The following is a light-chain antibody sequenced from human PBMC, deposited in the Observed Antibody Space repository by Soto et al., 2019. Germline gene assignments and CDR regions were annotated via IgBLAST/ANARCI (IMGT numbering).Light chain of an antibody. CDR3: AAWDDSLNGWV. Sequence: QSVLTQPPSASGTPGQRVTISCSGSSSNIGSNTVNWYQQLPGTAPKLLIYSNNQRPSGVPDRFSGSKSGTSASLAISGLQCEDEADYYCAAWDDSLNGWVFGGGTQLAV. CDR1: SSNIGSNT. J-gene: IGLJ3*02. CDR2: SNN. V-gene: IGLV1-44*01.